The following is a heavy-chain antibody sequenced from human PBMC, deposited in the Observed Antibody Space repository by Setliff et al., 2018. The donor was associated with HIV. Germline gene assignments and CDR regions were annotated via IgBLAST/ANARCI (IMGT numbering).Heavy chain of an antibody. J-gene: IGHJ4*02. CDR2: ITSGGDTM. CDR1: GFTFRSYE. Sequence: GGSLRLSCAASGFTFRSYEMNWVRQAPGKGLEWVAYITSGGDTMFYADSVKGRFTVSRDNAKNSLYLHMNSLRAEDTAVYYCARKAGPQYYYDSSGYYFDYWGQGTLVTVSS. D-gene: IGHD3-22*01. CDR3: ARKAGPQYYYDSSGYYFDY. V-gene: IGHV3-48*03.